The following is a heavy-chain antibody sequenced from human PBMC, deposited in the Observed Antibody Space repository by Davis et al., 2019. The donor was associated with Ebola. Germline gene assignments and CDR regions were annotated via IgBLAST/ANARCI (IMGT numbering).Heavy chain of an antibody. V-gene: IGHV3-15*01. Sequence: GESLKISCAASGFTFSYVWMTWVRQAPGKGLEWIGHIKSKADGGTAEYAAPVKGRFTISRDDSKNMVYLQMESLKIEDTAVYYCSTVEDWGQGTVVAVSS. CDR3: STVED. CDR1: GFTFSYVW. J-gene: IGHJ4*02. CDR2: IKSKADGGTA. D-gene: IGHD1-1*01.